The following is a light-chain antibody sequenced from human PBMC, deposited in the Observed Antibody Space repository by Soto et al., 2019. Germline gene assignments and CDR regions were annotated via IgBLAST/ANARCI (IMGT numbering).Light chain of an antibody. CDR3: SSYKV. J-gene: IGLJ1*01. CDR2: EVS. Sequence: SVLTQPPSASGSPGQSVTISCTGTSSDVGGYNYVSWYQQHPGKAPKLMIYEVSKRPSGVPDRFSGSKSGNTASLTASGLQAEDEADYYCSSYKVFGTGTKVT. CDR1: SSDVGGYNY. V-gene: IGLV2-8*01.